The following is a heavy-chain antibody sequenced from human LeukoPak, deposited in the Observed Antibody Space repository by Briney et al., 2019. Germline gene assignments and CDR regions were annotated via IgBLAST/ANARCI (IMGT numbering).Heavy chain of an antibody. CDR2: IYSGGST. J-gene: IGHJ6*02. CDR1: GFTFSSNY. D-gene: IGHD6-13*01. V-gene: IGHV3-66*01. Sequence: GGSLRLSCAASGFTFSSNYMSWVRQAPGKGLEWVSLIYSGGSTYYADYVKGRFTISRDNSKITLYLQMNSLRAEDTAVYYCARGAYSSSWYAYYGMDVWGQGTTVTVSS. CDR3: ARGAYSSSWYAYYGMDV.